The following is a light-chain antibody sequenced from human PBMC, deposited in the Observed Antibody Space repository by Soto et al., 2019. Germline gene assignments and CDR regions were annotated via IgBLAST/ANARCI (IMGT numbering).Light chain of an antibody. CDR3: QQTYSTPRT. V-gene: IGKV1-39*01. Sequence: IQMTQSPSSLSASVGDRVTLTCRASQSINTFLNWYQQKPGKAPKLLIYAASTLHSEVPSRFSGSGSGTDFTLSITSLQPEDFATYYCQQTYSTPRTFGQGTKVDIK. J-gene: IGKJ1*01. CDR2: AAS. CDR1: QSINTF.